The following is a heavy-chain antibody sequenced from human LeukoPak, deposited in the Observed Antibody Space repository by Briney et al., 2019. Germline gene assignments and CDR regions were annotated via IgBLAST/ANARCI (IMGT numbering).Heavy chain of an antibody. V-gene: IGHV4-59*01. J-gene: IGHJ6*03. D-gene: IGHD3-10*01. CDR2: IYYSGST. CDR3: ARYKREYGSGSYSYYYYDMDA. CDR1: GGSINTYY. Sequence: SETLSLTCTVSGGSINTYYWSWIRQPPGKGLEWLGYIYYSGSTSYNPSLKRRVTISVDTSKNQLSLRMSSVTAADTAVYYCARYKREYGSGSYSYYYYDMDAWGKGNTVTISS.